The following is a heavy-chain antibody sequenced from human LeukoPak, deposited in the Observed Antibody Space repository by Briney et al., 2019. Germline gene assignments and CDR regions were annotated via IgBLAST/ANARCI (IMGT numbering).Heavy chain of an antibody. Sequence: SETLSLTCTVSGYSISSGYYWGWIRQPPGKGLEWIGSIYHSGSTYYNPSLKSRVTISVDTSKNQFSLKLSSVTAADTAVYYCARKYQLLSATNYWGQGTLVTVSS. CDR1: GYSISSGYY. V-gene: IGHV4-38-2*02. J-gene: IGHJ4*02. CDR2: IYHSGST. CDR3: ARKYQLLSATNY. D-gene: IGHD2-2*01.